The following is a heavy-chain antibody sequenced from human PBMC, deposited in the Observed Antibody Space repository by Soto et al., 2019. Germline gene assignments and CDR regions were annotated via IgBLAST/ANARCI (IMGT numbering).Heavy chain of an antibody. Sequence: GGSLRLSCAASGFTFNSYAMSWVRQAPGKGLEWASGISGGGGSTFYADSVKGRFTISIDNSENTLFLQMNSLIAEDTAIYYCAKGESTTKIPPLDYWGQGTLVTVSS. CDR2: ISGGGGST. CDR1: GFTFNSYA. J-gene: IGHJ4*02. V-gene: IGHV3-23*01. CDR3: AKGESTTKIPPLDY. D-gene: IGHD1-1*01.